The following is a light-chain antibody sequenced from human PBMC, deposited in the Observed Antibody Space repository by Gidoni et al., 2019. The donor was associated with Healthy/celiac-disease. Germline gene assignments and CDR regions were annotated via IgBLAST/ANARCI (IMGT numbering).Light chain of an antibody. CDR2: DAS. J-gene: IGKJ4*01. V-gene: IGKV1-33*01. CDR1: QDISNY. Sequence: DIQMTQSPSSLSASVGDRVTITCQASQDISNYLNWYQQKPGKAPKLLIYDASNLETGVPSRFSGSGSGTDFTFTISSLQPEDIATYYCRQYDNLFTFGGGTKVEIK. CDR3: RQYDNLFT.